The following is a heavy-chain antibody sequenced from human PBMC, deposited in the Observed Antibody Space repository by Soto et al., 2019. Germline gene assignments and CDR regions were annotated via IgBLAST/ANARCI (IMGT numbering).Heavy chain of an antibody. V-gene: IGHV3-53*01. J-gene: IGHJ4*02. Sequence: GGSLRLSCSASGFTVSSNYMSWVRQAPGKVLEWVAIIGSGVSTYYADSVKGRFTISRDNSKNTLYLQMNSLRAEDTAVYYCAKSPGMYYYDSSGYHHYDYWGQGTLVTVSS. CDR1: GFTVSSNY. CDR3: AKSPGMYYYDSSGYHHYDY. D-gene: IGHD3-22*01. CDR2: IGSGVST.